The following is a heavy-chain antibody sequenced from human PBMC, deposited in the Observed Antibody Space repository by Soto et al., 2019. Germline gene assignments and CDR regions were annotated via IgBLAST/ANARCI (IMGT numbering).Heavy chain of an antibody. D-gene: IGHD2-2*01. J-gene: IGHJ4*02. Sequence: GGSLRLSCAASGFTFSTHAMSWVRQAPGKGLEWVSAISGSGGSTYYADSVKGRFTISRDSSKNTLYLQMNSLRAEDTAVYYCAKADLSHRSSTSCYASFDYWGQGTLVTVSS. CDR1: GFTFSTHA. CDR2: ISGSGGST. CDR3: AKADLSHRSSTSCYASFDY. V-gene: IGHV3-23*01.